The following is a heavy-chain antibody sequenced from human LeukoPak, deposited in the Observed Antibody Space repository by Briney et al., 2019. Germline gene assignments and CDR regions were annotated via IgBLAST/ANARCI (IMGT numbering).Heavy chain of an antibody. CDR2: ISDSGGRT. Sequence: GGSLRLSCAVSGITVSNYGMAWVRQAPGKGLEWVAGISDSGGRTNYADSVKGRFTISRDNPKNTLYLQMSSLRAEDTAVYFCAKRGVVIRVILVGFHREAYYFDSWGQGALATVSS. V-gene: IGHV3-23*01. D-gene: IGHD3-22*01. CDR3: AKRGVVIRVILVGFHREAYYFDS. J-gene: IGHJ4*02. CDR1: GITVSNYG.